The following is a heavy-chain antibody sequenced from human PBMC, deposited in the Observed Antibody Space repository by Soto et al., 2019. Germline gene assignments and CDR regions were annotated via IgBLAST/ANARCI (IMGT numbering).Heavy chain of an antibody. D-gene: IGHD6-13*01. CDR1: GFTFSSYA. J-gene: IGHJ6*02. CDR2: IIGSGGST. Sequence: GGSMRLSCAASGFTFSSYAMSWVRQAQGKGLEWVSGIIGSGGSTFDADSVKGRFTISRDNSKNTLVLQMNSLRAEDTAVYYCAKKGGAEQLWTYGMDIWGQGTTVTVSS. CDR3: AKKGGAEQLWTYGMDI. V-gene: IGHV3-23*01.